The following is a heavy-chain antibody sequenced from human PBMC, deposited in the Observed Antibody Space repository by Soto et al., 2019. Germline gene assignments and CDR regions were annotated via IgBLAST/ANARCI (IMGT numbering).Heavy chain of an antibody. J-gene: IGHJ6*02. CDR3: ASDIVLVPAAIGYYGMDV. V-gene: IGHV4-30-4*01. D-gene: IGHD2-2*01. Sequence: QVQLQESGPGLVKPSQTLSLTCTVSGGSISSGDYYWSWIRQPPGKGLEWIGYIYYSGSTYYNPSLTSRVTISVDTSKNQFTLKLSSVTAADTAVYYCASDIVLVPAAIGYYGMDVWGQGTTVTVSS. CDR1: GGSISSGDYY. CDR2: IYYSGST.